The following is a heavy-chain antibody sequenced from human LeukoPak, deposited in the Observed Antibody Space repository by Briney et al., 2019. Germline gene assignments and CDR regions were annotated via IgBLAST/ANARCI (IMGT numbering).Heavy chain of an antibody. CDR1: GGSISSSGYY. V-gene: IGHV4-39*07. Sequence: PSETLSLTCTVSGGSISSSGYYWGWIRQPPGKGLEWIGSIYYSGSTYYNPSLKSRVTISVDTSKNQFSLKLSSVTAADTAVYYCARDYYGSGSYPFYWGQGTLVTVSS. CDR2: IYYSGST. CDR3: ARDYYGSGSYPFY. J-gene: IGHJ4*02. D-gene: IGHD3-10*01.